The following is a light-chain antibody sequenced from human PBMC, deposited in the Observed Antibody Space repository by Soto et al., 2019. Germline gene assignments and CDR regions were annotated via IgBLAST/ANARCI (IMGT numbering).Light chain of an antibody. J-gene: IGKJ3*01. V-gene: IGKV1-33*01. CDR1: QDISIY. CDR3: QQYVKRPIFT. Sequence: DIQMTQSPSSLSASVGDRVTITCQASQDISIYLNWYQQKPGKAPKILIYDASNLETGVTSRFSGSGSGTYFTLTCSSLQPEDIATYYCQQYVKRPIFTFGPGTKVDTK. CDR2: DAS.